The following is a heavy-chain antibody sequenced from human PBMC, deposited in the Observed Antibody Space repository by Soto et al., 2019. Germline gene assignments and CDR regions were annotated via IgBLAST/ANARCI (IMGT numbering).Heavy chain of an antibody. V-gene: IGHV3-33*01. CDR3: ARDKLLWTASGYMDV. D-gene: IGHD3-10*01. J-gene: IGHJ6*03. Sequence: GGSLRLSCAASGFTFSSYGMHWVRQAPGKGLEWVAVIWYDGSNKYYADSVKGRFTISRDNSKNTLYLQMNSLRAEDTAVYYCARDKLLWTASGYMDVWGKGTTVTVSS. CDR2: IWYDGSNK. CDR1: GFTFSSYG.